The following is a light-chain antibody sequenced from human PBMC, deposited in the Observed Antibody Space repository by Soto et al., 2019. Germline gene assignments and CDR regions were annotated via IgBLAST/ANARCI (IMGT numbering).Light chain of an antibody. V-gene: IGKV1-5*03. CDR3: QQYRT. CDR2: KAS. CDR1: QSISSW. J-gene: IGKJ2*01. Sequence: DIQMTQSPSTLSASVGDRVTITCRASQSISSWLASYQQKPGKAPKLLIYKASSLESGVPSMFSGSGSGTEFALTISSLQPDDFAAYYCQQYRTFGQGTKLEIK.